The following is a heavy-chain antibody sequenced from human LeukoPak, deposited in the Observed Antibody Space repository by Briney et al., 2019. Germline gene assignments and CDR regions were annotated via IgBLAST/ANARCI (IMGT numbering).Heavy chain of an antibody. CDR3: AREEEWLSS. CDR2: IYSGGST. Sequence: GASLRLSCAASGFTFSNYAMNWVRQAPGKGLEWVSVIYSGGSTYYADSVKGRFTISRDNSKNTLYLRMNSLRAEDTAVYYCAREEEWLSSWGQGTLVTVSS. D-gene: IGHD3-3*01. J-gene: IGHJ4*02. V-gene: IGHV3-66*02. CDR1: GFTFSNYA.